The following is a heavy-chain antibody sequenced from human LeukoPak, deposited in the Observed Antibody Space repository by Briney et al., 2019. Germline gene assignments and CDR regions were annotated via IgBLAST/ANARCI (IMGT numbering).Heavy chain of an antibody. J-gene: IGHJ4*02. CDR2: IKQDGGEK. CDR3: ARVVRGVIDYKFDY. D-gene: IGHD3-10*01. Sequence: GGSLRLSCAASGFSLSTYWMSWVRQAPGKGLEWVANIKQDGGEKYYVESVKGRFTISRDNAKNSLYLQMSSLRAEDTAVYYCARVVRGVIDYKFDYWGQGTLVTVSS. V-gene: IGHV3-7*01. CDR1: GFSLSTYW.